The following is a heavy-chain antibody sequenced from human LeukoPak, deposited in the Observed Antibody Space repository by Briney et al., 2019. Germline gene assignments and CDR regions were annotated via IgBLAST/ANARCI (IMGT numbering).Heavy chain of an antibody. D-gene: IGHD2-2*01. Sequence: GASVKVSCKASGYTFTSYDINWVRQATGQGLEWMGWMNPNSGNTGYAQKFQGRVTMTRNTSISTAYMELSSLRSEDTAVYYCARVHCSSTSCWYYFDCWGQGTLVTVSS. V-gene: IGHV1-8*01. CDR3: ARVHCSSTSCWYYFDC. CDR1: GYTFTSYD. CDR2: MNPNSGNT. J-gene: IGHJ4*02.